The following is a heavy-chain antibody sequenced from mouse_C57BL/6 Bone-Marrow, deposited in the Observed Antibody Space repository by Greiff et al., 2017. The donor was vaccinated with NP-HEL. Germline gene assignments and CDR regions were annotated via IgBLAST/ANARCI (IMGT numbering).Heavy chain of an antibody. D-gene: IGHD1-1*01. J-gene: IGHJ3*01. V-gene: IGHV1-53*01. Sequence: QVQLKQPGTELVKPGASVKLSCKASGYTFTSYWMHWVKQRPGQGLEWIGNINPSNGGTNYNEKFKSKATLTVDKSSSTAYMQLSSLTSEDSAVYYCARGLAYYGSRAPFAYWGQGTLVTVSA. CDR2: INPSNGGT. CDR3: ARGLAYYGSRAPFAY. CDR1: GYTFTSYW.